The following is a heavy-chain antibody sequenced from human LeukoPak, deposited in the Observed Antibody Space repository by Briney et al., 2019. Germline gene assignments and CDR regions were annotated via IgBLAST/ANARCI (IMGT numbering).Heavy chain of an antibody. CDR2: INPNSGGT. CDR1: GYTFTGYY. V-gene: IGHV1-2*02. CDR3: ARAARYNWNSYYYYYYYMDV. J-gene: IGHJ6*03. Sequence: ASVKVSCKASGYTFTGYYMHWVRQAPGQGLEWMGWINPNSGGTNYAQKFQGRVTMTRDTSISTAYMELSRLRSDYTAVYYCARAARYNWNSYYYYYYYMDVWGKGTTVTVSS. D-gene: IGHD1-7*01.